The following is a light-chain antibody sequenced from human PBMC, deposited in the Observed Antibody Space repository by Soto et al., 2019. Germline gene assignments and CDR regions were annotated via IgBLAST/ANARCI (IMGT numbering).Light chain of an antibody. CDR1: RSVLYSSNNLNY. CDR2: WAS. Sequence: DIVMTQSPDSLAVSLGERATINCKSSRSVLYSSNNLNYLAWFQQKPGQPPKLLIYWASTRESGVPDRFSGSGSVTDSTINISILQAADVAVYYCQPHFSIPFTFGPGTTVDSK. V-gene: IGKV4-1*01. J-gene: IGKJ3*01. CDR3: QPHFSIPFT.